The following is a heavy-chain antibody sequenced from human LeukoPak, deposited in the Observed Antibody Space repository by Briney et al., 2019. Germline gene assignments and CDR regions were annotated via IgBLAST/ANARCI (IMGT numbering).Heavy chain of an antibody. CDR2: ISSSATTI. V-gene: IGHV3-11*01. CDR3: TRDRWGKYYFDY. CDR1: GFPFSDFY. Sequence: KPGGSLRLSCATSGFPFSDFYMSWIRQAPGKGLEXVSYISSSATTIYYADSVRGRFTVSRDNAKNSLYLQMNNLRAEDTAVYYCTRDRWGKYYFDYWGQGTLVTVSS. J-gene: IGHJ4*02. D-gene: IGHD7-27*01.